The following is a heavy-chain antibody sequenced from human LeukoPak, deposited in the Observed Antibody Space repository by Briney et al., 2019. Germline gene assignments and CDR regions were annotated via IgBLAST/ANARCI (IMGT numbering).Heavy chain of an antibody. V-gene: IGHV3-30*02. CDR2: IRYDGSNK. CDR1: GFTFSSYG. J-gene: IGHJ5*02. CDR3: AKEPFSYCSSTSCSPDP. Sequence: GGSLRLSCAASGFTFSSYGMHWVRQAPGKGLEWVAFIRYDGSNKYYVDSVKGRFTISRDNSKNTLYLQMNSLRAKDTAVYYCAKEPFSYCSSTSCSPDPWGQGTLVTVSS. D-gene: IGHD2-2*01.